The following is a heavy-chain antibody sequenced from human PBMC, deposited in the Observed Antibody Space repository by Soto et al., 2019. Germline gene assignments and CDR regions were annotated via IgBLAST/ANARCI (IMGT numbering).Heavy chain of an antibody. Sequence: PGESLKISCKGSGYNFSNYWVAWVRQMPGKGLEWMGIIYPGDSDTRYSPSFQGQVTFSADKSISTAYLQWSSLKASDTAMYYCARTPGSYLYYFDYWGQGXLVTVSS. CDR3: ARTPGSYLYYFDY. V-gene: IGHV5-51*01. CDR1: GYNFSNYW. J-gene: IGHJ4*02. CDR2: IYPGDSDT. D-gene: IGHD3-10*01.